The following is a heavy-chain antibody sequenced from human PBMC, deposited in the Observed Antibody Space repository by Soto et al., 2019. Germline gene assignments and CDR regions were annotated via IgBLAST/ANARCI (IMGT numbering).Heavy chain of an antibody. Sequence: EVQLVESGGGLVKPGGSLRVSCEASGFRFNSYSMNWVRQAPQTGLEWVSLIDARSNYIYYAYSVKGRFTISRDNAWNSLYVPLARLRVEDTACYSCVREHEMAGATSAFEYWGPRTPFTSAS. D-gene: IGHD1-26*01. J-gene: IGHJ4*02. V-gene: IGHV3-21*02. CDR1: GFRFNSYS. CDR3: VREHEMAGATSAFEY. CDR2: IDARSNYI.